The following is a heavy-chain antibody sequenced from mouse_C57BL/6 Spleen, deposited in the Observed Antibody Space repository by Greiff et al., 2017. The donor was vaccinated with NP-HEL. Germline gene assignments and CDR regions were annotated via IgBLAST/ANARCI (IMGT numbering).Heavy chain of an antibody. J-gene: IGHJ4*01. V-gene: IGHV1-82*01. CDR3: ARTGANWDHYY. CDR2: IYPGDGDT. D-gene: IGHD4-1*01. CDR1: GYAFSSSW. Sequence: QVQLKESGPELVKPGASVKISCKASGYAFSSSWMNWVKQRPGKGLEWIGRIYPGDGDTNYNGKFKGKATLTADKSSSTAYMQLSSLTSEDSEVYFSARTGANWDHYYRGKGTTVTVST.